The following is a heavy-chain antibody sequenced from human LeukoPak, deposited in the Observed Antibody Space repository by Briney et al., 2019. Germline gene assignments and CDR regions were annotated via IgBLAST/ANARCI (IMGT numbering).Heavy chain of an antibody. J-gene: IGHJ4*02. CDR2: IYFSGNT. Sequence: SETLSLTCTVSGGSISDHYWSWIRQPPGKGLEWIGYIYFSGNTNYNPSLKSRVTISVDTSKNQFALKLTSVTAADTAVYYCARSSGGYSYGYLHSWGQGTLVTVSS. CDR3: ARSSGGYSYGYLHS. V-gene: IGHV4-59*08. CDR1: GGSISDHY. D-gene: IGHD5-18*01.